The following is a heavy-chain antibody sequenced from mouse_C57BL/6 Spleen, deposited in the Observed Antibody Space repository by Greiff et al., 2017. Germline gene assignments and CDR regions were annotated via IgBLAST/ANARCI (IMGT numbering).Heavy chain of an antibody. Sequence: VQLQQPGAELVKPGASVKLSCKASGYTFTSYWMHWVKQRPGQGLEWIGMIHPNSGSTNYNEKFKSKATLTVDKSSSTAYMQLSSLTSEDSAVYYCASPYSNQEYWYFDGWGTGTAVTVSS. CDR2: IHPNSGST. CDR3: ASPYSNQEYWYFDG. D-gene: IGHD2-5*01. V-gene: IGHV1-64*01. CDR1: GYTFTSYW. J-gene: IGHJ1*03.